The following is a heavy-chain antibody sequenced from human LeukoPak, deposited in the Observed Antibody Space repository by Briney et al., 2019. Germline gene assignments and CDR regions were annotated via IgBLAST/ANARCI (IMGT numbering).Heavy chain of an antibody. Sequence: GGSLRLSCAASGFTVSGNYVSWVRQAPGKGLEWVSVIYSGGSTYYADSVKGRFTISRDNAENTLYLQMNSLRAEDTAVYYCSRGSSWCSSTSCYSADWGQGTLVTVSS. CDR2: IYSGGST. CDR3: SRGSSWCSSTSCYSAD. D-gene: IGHD2-2*01. J-gene: IGHJ4*02. CDR1: GFTVSGNY. V-gene: IGHV3-53*01.